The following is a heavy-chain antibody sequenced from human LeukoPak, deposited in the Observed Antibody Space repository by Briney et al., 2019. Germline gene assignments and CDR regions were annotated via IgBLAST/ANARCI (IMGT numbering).Heavy chain of an antibody. CDR3: ARVLFTVSDFDY. CDR2: INSDGSKI. J-gene: IGHJ4*02. D-gene: IGHD4-17*01. V-gene: IGHV3-74*01. CDR1: GFTLSSYW. Sequence: GGSLRLSCAASGFTLSSYWMNWVRQAPGKGLVWVSRINSDGSKINYADSVKGRFTISRDNAKNTLYLQMDSLRAEDTAVYYCARVLFTVSDFDYWGQGTLVTVSS.